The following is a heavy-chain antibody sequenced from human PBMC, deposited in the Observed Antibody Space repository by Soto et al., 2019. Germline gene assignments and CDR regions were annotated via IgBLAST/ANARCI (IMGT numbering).Heavy chain of an antibody. J-gene: IGHJ4*02. V-gene: IGHV3-23*01. CDR3: AKHRITTIAAAGVFDY. D-gene: IGHD6-13*01. Sequence: PGGSLRLSCAASGFIFSSYAMSWVRQGPGKGLEWVSSVSGSGGTTYYADSVKGRFTISRDNSKNTLYLQMNSLRAEDTALYYCAKHRITTIAAAGVFDYWGQGSLVTVSS. CDR1: GFIFSSYA. CDR2: VSGSGGTT.